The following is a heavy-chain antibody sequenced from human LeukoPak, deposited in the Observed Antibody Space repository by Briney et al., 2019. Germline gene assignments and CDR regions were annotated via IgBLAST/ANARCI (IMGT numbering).Heavy chain of an antibody. Sequence: ASVKVSCKASGYTFTGYYMHWVRQAPGQGLEWMGWINPNSGGTNYAQKFQGRVTMTRDTSISTAYMELSRLRSDDTAVYYCARSSRDGYNLIDYMDVWGKGTTVTVSS. D-gene: IGHD5-24*01. CDR1: GYTFTGYY. J-gene: IGHJ6*03. CDR2: INPNSGGT. CDR3: ARSSRDGYNLIDYMDV. V-gene: IGHV1-2*02.